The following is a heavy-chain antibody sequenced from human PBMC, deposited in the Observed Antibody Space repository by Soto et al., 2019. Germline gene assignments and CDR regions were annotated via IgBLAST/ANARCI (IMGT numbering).Heavy chain of an antibody. CDR2: IKSKTDGGTT. CDR3: ARDRLRYNWNDFPYYYYGMDV. J-gene: IGHJ6*02. V-gene: IGHV3-15*07. Sequence: PGGSLRLSCAASGFTFSNAWMNWVRQAPGKGLEWVGRIKSKTDGGTTDYAAPVKGRFTISRDDSKNTLYLQMNSLRAGDTAVYYCARDRLRYNWNDFPYYYYGMDVWGQGTTVTV. CDR1: GFTFSNAW. D-gene: IGHD1-1*01.